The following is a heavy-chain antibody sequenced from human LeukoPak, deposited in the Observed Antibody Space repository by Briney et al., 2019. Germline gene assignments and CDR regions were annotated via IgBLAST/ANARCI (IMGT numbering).Heavy chain of an antibody. CDR1: GFTFSSYA. Sequence: GGSLRLSCSASGFTFSSYAMHWVRQAPGKGLEYVSAISSNGVSTYYADSVKGRFTISRDNSKNTLYLQMSSLRAEDTAVYYCVKAEQWLEHPLAEYFQHWGQGTLVTVSS. CDR3: VKAEQWLEHPLAEYFQH. V-gene: IGHV3-64D*06. J-gene: IGHJ1*01. CDR2: ISSNGVST. D-gene: IGHD6-19*01.